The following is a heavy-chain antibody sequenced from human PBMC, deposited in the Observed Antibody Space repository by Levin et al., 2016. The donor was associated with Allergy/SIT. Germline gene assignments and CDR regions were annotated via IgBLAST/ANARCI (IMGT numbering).Heavy chain of an antibody. CDR3: ASTGHVAAGIYYFDY. V-gene: IGHV2-5*02. Sequence: SGPTLVKPTQTLTLTCTFSGFSLSTSGVGVGWIRQPPGKALEWLALIYWDDDKRYSPSLKSRLTITKDTSKNQVVLTMTNMDPVDTATYYCASTGHVAAGIYYFDYWGQGTLVTVSS. CDR1: GFSLSTSGVG. J-gene: IGHJ4*02. CDR2: IYWDDDK. D-gene: IGHD6-13*01.